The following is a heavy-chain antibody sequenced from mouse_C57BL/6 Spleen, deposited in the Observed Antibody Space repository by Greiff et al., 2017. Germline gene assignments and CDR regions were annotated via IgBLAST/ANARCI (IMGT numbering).Heavy chain of an antibody. Sequence: VMLVESGPELVKPGASVKISCKASGYAFSSSWMNWVKQRPGKGLEWIGRIYPGDGDTNYNGKFKGKATLTADKSSSTAYMQLSSLTSEDSAVYFCARDGYDGGGFDYWGQGTTLTVSS. V-gene: IGHV1-82*01. D-gene: IGHD2-2*01. J-gene: IGHJ2*01. CDR1: GYAFSSSW. CDR2: IYPGDGDT. CDR3: ARDGYDGGGFDY.